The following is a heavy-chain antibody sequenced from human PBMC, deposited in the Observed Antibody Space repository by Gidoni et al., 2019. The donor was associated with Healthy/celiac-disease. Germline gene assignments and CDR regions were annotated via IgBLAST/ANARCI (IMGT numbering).Heavy chain of an antibody. CDR2: ISGSGGST. V-gene: IGHV3-23*01. Sequence: EVQLLESGGGLVQPGGSLRLSCAAAGFTFSSYAMSWVRQAPGKGLEWVSAISGSGGSTYYADSVKGRFTISRDNSKNTLYLQMNSLRAEDTAVYYCAKEGAFAVTIVYGMDVWGQGTTVTVSS. CDR3: AKEGAFAVTIVYGMDV. CDR1: GFTFSSYA. D-gene: IGHD4-4*01. J-gene: IGHJ6*02.